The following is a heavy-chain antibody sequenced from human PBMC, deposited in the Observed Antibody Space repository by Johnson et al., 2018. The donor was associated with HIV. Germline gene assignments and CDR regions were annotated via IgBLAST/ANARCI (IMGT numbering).Heavy chain of an antibody. CDR2: ITGTGGST. V-gene: IGHV3-23*04. J-gene: IGHJ3*02. D-gene: IGHD5-12*01. CDR3: ASQVRGLRLGVDASDI. Sequence: MMLVESGGGVVQPGGSLRLSCAASGFTFSSYGMSWVRQAPGKGLEWVSGITGTGGSTYYADSVKGRFTISRDNSKNTLYLQMNSLRAEDTAVYYCASQVRGLRLGVDASDIWGRGTMVTVSS. CDR1: GFTFSSYG.